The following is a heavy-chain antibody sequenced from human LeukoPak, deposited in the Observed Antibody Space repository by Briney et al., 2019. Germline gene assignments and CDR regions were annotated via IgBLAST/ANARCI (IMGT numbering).Heavy chain of an antibody. V-gene: IGHV4-59*01. CDR2: IYYSGST. J-gene: IGHJ3*02. CDR3: ARGVVAEGFDI. CDR1: GGSISSYY. Sequence: PSETLSLTGTVNGGSISSYYWSWIRQPPGKGLEGIGYIYYSGSTNYNPSLKSRVTISVDTSKSQCSLKLSSVTAADTAVYYCARGVVAEGFDIWGQGTMVTVSS. D-gene: IGHD5-12*01.